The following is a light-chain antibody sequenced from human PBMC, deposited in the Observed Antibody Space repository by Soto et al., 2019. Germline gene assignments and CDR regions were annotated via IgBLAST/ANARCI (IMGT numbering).Light chain of an antibody. CDR3: QQYGVSRT. Sequence: EIVLTQSPGTLSLSPGERATLSCRASQSFSSSDLAWYQQRPGQAPRLRIYGVSNRATGIPDRFSGSGSGIDFTLTISRLEPEDFAVYYCQQYGVSRTFGQGTKVEIK. J-gene: IGKJ1*01. CDR1: QSFSSSD. CDR2: GVS. V-gene: IGKV3-20*01.